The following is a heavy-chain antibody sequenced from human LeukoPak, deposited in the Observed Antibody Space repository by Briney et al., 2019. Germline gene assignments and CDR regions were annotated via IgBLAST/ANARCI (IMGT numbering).Heavy chain of an antibody. D-gene: IGHD3-9*01. CDR2: IRYDGSNK. Sequence: GGSLRLSCAASGFTFSSYGMHWVRQAPGKGLEWVAFIRYDGSNKYYADSVKGRFTISRDNSKNTLYLQMNSLRAEDTAVYYCAKERYYDILTGPNWFDPWGQGNLLTVSS. CDR3: AKERYYDILTGPNWFDP. V-gene: IGHV3-30*02. CDR1: GFTFSSYG. J-gene: IGHJ5*02.